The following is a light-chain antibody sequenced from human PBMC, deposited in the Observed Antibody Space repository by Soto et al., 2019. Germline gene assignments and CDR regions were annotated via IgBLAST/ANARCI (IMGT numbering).Light chain of an antibody. V-gene: IGLV1-44*01. CDR2: SNS. CDR3: SSWDGSLNAYV. CDR1: SSNIGSNI. J-gene: IGLJ1*01. Sequence: QAVVTQPPSASGTPGQRVSISCSGSSSNIGSNIVHWYQQLPGTAPKLLIYSNSQRPSGVPDRISGSKSGTSASLAIRGIQSEDEGDYYCSSWDGSLNAYVFGTGTKLTVL.